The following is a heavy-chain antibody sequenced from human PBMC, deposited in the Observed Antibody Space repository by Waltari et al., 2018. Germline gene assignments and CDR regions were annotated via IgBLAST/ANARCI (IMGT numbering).Heavy chain of an antibody. CDR2: INTDGSTI. CDR1: GFTFGPYW. D-gene: IGHD4-17*01. V-gene: IGHV3-74*01. J-gene: IGHJ4*02. Sequence: EVQLAESGGGLVQPGESLSLSCAASGFTFGPYWMHWVRQGPGKGLVWVSRINTDGSTINYADSVKGRFTISRDNAKNTLYLQMNSLRAEDTAVYYCTREDYGGKDYWGQGTLVTVSS. CDR3: TREDYGGKDY.